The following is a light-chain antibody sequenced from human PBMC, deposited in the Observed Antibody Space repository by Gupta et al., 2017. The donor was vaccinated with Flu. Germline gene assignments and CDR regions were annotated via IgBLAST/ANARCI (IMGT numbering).Light chain of an antibody. V-gene: IGKV2-28*01. CDR3: RQALQTPLT. CDR2: LGS. J-gene: IGKJ4*01. CDR1: QSLLHSNGYNY. Sequence: VTPGEPASISCRSSQSLLHSNGYNYLDWYLQKRGQSPQLLIYLGSDRASGVPDRISGSGSGTDFTLKISRVEAEDVGIYYCRQALQTPLTFGGGTKVEIK.